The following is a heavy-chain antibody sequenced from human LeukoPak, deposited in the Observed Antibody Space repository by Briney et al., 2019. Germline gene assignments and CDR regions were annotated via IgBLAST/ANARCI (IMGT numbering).Heavy chain of an antibody. J-gene: IGHJ4*02. V-gene: IGHV3-21*01. CDR2: SGSSSSSI. CDR3: AREVAEGFDY. CDR1: GFTLSSYS. Sequence: GGSLRLSCSASGFTLSSYSMNWVRQAPGKGLEWVSSSGSSSSSIYYADSVKGRFTISRDNANNSLYLQMNSPRAQDTAVYYCAREVAEGFDYWGQGTLVTVSS.